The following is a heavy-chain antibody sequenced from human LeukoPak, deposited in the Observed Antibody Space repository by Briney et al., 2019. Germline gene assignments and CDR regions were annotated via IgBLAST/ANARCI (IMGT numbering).Heavy chain of an antibody. Sequence: SETLSLTCTVSGGSISSSSHYWGWIRQPPGKGLEWIGSIYYSGSTYYNSSLKSRVTISVDTSKIQFSLKLSSVTAADTAVYYCVRHLGRGSGSIPWYFDYWGQGTLVTVSS. CDR2: IYYSGST. V-gene: IGHV4-39*01. CDR1: GGSISSSSHY. D-gene: IGHD3-10*01. J-gene: IGHJ4*02. CDR3: VRHLGRGSGSIPWYFDY.